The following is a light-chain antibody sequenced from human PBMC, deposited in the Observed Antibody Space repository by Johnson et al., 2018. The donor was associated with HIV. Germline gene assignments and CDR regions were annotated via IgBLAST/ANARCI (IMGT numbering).Light chain of an antibody. J-gene: IGLJ1*01. V-gene: IGLV1-51*02. CDR2: ENN. Sequence: QSVLTQPPSVSAAPGQKVTISCSGRSSNIGSNSVSWYQQLPGTAPKLLIYENNKRPSGIPARFSGSKSGTSATLGITGLQTGDEADYYCGTWDSSLGVFGTGTKVTVL. CDR3: GTWDSSLGV. CDR1: SSNIGSNS.